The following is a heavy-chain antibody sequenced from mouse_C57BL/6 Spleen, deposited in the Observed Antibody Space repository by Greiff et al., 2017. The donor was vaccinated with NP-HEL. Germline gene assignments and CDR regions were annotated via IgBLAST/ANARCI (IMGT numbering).Heavy chain of an antibody. CDR3: ARGNSWFAY. CDR1: GYSFTGYY. V-gene: IGHV1-42*01. J-gene: IGHJ3*01. Sequence: EVQLQQSGPELVKPGASVKISCKASGYSFTGYYMNWVKQSPEKSLEWIGEINPSTGGTTYNQKFKAKATLTVDKSSSTAYMQLKSLTSEDSAVYDCARGNSWFAYWGQGTLVTVSA. CDR2: INPSTGGT. D-gene: IGHD2-1*01.